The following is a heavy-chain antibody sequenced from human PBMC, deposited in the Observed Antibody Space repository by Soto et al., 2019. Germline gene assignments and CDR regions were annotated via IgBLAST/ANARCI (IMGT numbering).Heavy chain of an antibody. CDR2: IYYSGYT. CDR1: GGSISSSSCY. J-gene: IGHJ6*02. V-gene: IGHV4-39*01. Sequence: LEILSLTCTVSGGSISSSSCYWGWIRQPPGKGLEWIGSIYYSGYTYYNPSLKSRVTISVDTSKNQFPLKLSSVTAADTAVYYCARHNGPLYVGYYYDMDVWGQGTTVTVS. CDR3: ARHNGPLYVGYYYDMDV. D-gene: IGHD3-16*01.